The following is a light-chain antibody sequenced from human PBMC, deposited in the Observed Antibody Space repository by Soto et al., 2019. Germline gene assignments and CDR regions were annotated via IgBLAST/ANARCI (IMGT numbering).Light chain of an antibody. CDR1: QSISSY. Sequence: DIQMTQSPSSLSASVGDRVTITCRASQSISSYLNWYQQKPGKAPKLLIYAASSLQSGVPSRFSGSGSGTDFTLTISSLQPEDFATYYCQQSYSTPLVTFGPGT. CDR3: QQSYSTPLVT. V-gene: IGKV1-39*01. J-gene: IGKJ3*01. CDR2: AAS.